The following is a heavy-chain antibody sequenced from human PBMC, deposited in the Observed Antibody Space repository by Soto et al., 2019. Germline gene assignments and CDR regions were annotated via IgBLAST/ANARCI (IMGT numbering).Heavy chain of an antibody. CDR2: IWYDGSNK. CDR1: GFTFSSYG. CDR3: ARVMGDYDNYYYYGMDV. V-gene: IGHV3-33*01. J-gene: IGHJ6*02. Sequence: GGSLRLSCAASGFTFSSYGMHWVRQAPGKGLEWVAVIWYDGSNKYYADSVKGRFTISRDNSKNTLYLQMNSLRAEDTAVYYCARVMGDYDNYYYYGMDVWGQGTTVTVSS. D-gene: IGHD4-17*01.